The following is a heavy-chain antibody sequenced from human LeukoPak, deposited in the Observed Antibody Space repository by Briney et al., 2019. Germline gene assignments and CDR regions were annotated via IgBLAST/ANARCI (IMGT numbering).Heavy chain of an antibody. CDR1: GGSISSGDYY. Sequence: SETLSLTCTVSGGSISSGDYYWSWIRQPPGKGLEWIGYIYYSGSTYYNPSLKSRVTISVDTSKNQFSLQLNSVTPEDTAVYYCASSVNYYGMDVWSQGTTVTVSS. CDR2: IYYSGST. CDR3: ASSVNYYGMDV. D-gene: IGHD6-25*01. J-gene: IGHJ6*02. V-gene: IGHV4-30-4*01.